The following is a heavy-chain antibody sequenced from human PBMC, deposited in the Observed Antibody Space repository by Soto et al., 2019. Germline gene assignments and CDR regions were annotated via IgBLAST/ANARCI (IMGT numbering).Heavy chain of an antibody. V-gene: IGHV1-18*01. J-gene: IGHJ4*02. D-gene: IGHD6-6*01. CDR1: GHTFPTYG. Sequence: QVQLVQSGAEVKKPGASVKVSCKASGHTFPTYGINWVRQAPGQGLEWMGWISAYNGITNYAQKLQGRVTMTTDTSTSTSYMELRSLRSDDTAIYYCARVECGSTGCLYYFEYWGQGTLVTVSS. CDR3: ARVECGSTGCLYYFEY. CDR2: ISAYNGIT.